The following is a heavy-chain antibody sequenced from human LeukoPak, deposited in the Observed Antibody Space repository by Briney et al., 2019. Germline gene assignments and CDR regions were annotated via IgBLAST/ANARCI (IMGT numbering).Heavy chain of an antibody. V-gene: IGHV4-31*03. CDR1: GGSISSGGYY. J-gene: IGHJ4*02. CDR3: AREGSYSSGCPED. CDR2: IYYSGST. Sequence: KPSETLSLTCTVSGGSISSGGYYWSWIRQHPGKGLEWIGYIYYSGSTYYNPSLKSRVTISVDTSKNQFSLKLSSVTAADTAVYYCAREGSYSSGCPEDWGQGTLVTVSS. D-gene: IGHD6-19*01.